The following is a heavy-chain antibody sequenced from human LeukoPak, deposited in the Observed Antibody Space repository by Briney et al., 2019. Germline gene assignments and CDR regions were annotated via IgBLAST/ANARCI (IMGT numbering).Heavy chain of an antibody. D-gene: IGHD6-13*01. V-gene: IGHV3-7*03. CDR2: IKQDGSEK. J-gene: IGHJ4*02. CDR1: GFTFSSYW. Sequence: PGGSLRLSCAASGFTFSSYWMSWVRQAPGKGLEWVANIKQDGSEKYYVDCAKGRFTISRDNAKNSLYLQMNSLRAEDTAVYYCARDLGTIAAAGIDYWGQGTLVTVSS. CDR3: ARDLGTIAAAGIDY.